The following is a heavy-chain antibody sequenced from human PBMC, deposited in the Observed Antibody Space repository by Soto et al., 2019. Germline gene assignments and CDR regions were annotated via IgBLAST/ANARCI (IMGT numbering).Heavy chain of an antibody. CDR3: ARGPLPLYSAEFR. Sequence: ASVKVSCKASGYTFTSYAMNWLRQSPGQRLEWMGWINGGNGDTKYSQRFQDRVTITRDTSANTVYMELSRLTSEDTAIYYCARGPLPLYSAEFRWGRGTPVTVAS. V-gene: IGHV1-3*01. CDR2: INGGNGDT. D-gene: IGHD3-10*01. J-gene: IGHJ4*02. CDR1: GYTFTSYA.